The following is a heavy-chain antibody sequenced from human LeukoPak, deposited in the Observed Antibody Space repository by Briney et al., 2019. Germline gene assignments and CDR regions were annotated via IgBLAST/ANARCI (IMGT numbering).Heavy chain of an antibody. J-gene: IGHJ4*02. CDR1: GFTFSSYG. CDR3: ARDQPIGYSNGYPFDY. Sequence: GRSLRLSCAASGFTFSSYGMHWVRQAPGKGLEWVAVIWYDGSNKYYADSVKGRFTISRDNSKNTLYLQMNSLRAEDTAVYYCARDQPIGYSNGYPFDYWGQGTLVTVSS. V-gene: IGHV3-33*01. D-gene: IGHD5-18*01. CDR2: IWYDGSNK.